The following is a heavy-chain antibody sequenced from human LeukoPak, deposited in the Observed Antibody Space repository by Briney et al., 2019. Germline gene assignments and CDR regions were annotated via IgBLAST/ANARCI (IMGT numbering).Heavy chain of an antibody. J-gene: IGHJ3*02. D-gene: IGHD4-23*01. CDR3: ARGGRSGNSNAFDI. CDR1: AFTFNKYD. Sequence: GGSLRLSCAASAFTFNKYDTRSVRQAAGKGLEWVSRTGPAGDTSYPGSVKGRFTISRESAKSSLCLQMSSLRAGDTAMYYCARGGRSGNSNAFDIWGQGTMVTVSS. V-gene: IGHV3-13*01. CDR2: TGPAGDT.